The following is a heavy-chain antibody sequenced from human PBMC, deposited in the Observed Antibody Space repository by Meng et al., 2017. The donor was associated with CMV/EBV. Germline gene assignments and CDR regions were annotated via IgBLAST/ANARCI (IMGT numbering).Heavy chain of an antibody. D-gene: IGHD3-3*01. CDR1: GYSFTSYW. CDR2: IYPGDSDT. J-gene: IGHJ6*02. V-gene: IGHV5-51*01. Sequence: QVSCKGSGYSFTSYWIGWVRQMPGKGLEWMGIIYPGDSDTRYSPSFQGQVTISADKSISTAYLQWSSLKASDTAMYYCARAPYDFWSGYYKNGMDVWGQGTTVTVSS. CDR3: ARAPYDFWSGYYKNGMDV.